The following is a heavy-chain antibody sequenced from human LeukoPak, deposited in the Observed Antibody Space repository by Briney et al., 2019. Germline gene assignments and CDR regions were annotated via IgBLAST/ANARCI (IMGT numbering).Heavy chain of an antibody. CDR3: AKVGSGSYYDWYFDL. J-gene: IGHJ2*01. CDR2: INPNSGGT. D-gene: IGHD1-26*01. CDR1: GYTFTGYY. Sequence: ASVKVSCKASGYTFTGYYIHWVRQAPGQGPEWMGWINPNSGGTNYAQNFQGRVTMTSDTSTSTAYMELRRLRLDDTAVYYCAKVGSGSYYDWYFDLWGRGTLVTVSS. V-gene: IGHV1-2*02.